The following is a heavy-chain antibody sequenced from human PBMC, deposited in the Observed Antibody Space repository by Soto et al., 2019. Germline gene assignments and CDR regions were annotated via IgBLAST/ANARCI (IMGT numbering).Heavy chain of an antibody. CDR3: ARNIVGANHDAFDI. J-gene: IGHJ3*02. CDR2: INPNSGGT. D-gene: IGHD1-26*01. CDR1: GYTITGYY. V-gene: IGHV1-2*04. Sequence: QVQLVQSGAEVKKPGASVKVSCKASGYTITGYYMHWVRQAPGQGLEWMGWINPNSGGTNYAQKFQGWVTMTRDTSISTAYMELSRLRSDDTAVYYCARNIVGANHDAFDIWGQGTMVTVSS.